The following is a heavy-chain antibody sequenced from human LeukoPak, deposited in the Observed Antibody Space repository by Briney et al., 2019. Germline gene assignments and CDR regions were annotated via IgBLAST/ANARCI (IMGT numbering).Heavy chain of an antibody. CDR2: IGIDSGNT. CDR1: GFTFSDYS. J-gene: IGHJ4*02. D-gene: IGHD5-24*01. V-gene: IGHV3-48*01. Sequence: GGSLRLSCAASGFTFSDYSMNWVRQAPGKGLEWISYIGIDSGNTNYADSVRGRFTISGDKAKNSLYLQMNSLRVEDTAVYYCARDYKYAFDNWGQGTLVTVSS. CDR3: ARDYKYAFDN.